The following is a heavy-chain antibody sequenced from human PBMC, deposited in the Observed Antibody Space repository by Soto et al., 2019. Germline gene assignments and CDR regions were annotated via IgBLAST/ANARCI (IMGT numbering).Heavy chain of an antibody. V-gene: IGHV4-31*03. CDR3: AREGLGMTGVLNPRMDV. Sequence: QVQLQESGPGLVKPSQTLSLTCTVSGGSISSGGDYWSWIRQHPGNGLEWIGYIYYSGSTYYNPSLKSRVTISVDTSKNQFSLKLSSVTAADTAVYYCAREGLGMTGVLNPRMDVWGKGTTFTVSS. CDR1: GGSISSGGDY. CDR2: IYYSGST. D-gene: IGHD3-16*01. J-gene: IGHJ6*04.